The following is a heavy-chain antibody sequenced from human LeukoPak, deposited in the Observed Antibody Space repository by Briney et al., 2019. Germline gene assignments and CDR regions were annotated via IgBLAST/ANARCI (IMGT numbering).Heavy chain of an antibody. Sequence: ASVKVSCKASGYTFTTYEIHWVRQATGQGLEWMGWMNPNSGNTGYAQKFQGRVTMTRSTSISTAYMELSSLRSEDTAVYYCARLWGYSGSYWGQGTLVTVSS. V-gene: IGHV1-8*01. CDR3: ARLWGYSGSY. CDR2: MNPNSGNT. J-gene: IGHJ4*02. D-gene: IGHD1-26*01. CDR1: GYTFTTYE.